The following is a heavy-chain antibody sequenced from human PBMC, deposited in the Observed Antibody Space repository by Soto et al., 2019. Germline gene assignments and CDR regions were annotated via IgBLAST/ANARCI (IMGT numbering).Heavy chain of an antibody. Sequence: EIQLVQSGAEVKKPGPAVKISCKISGYTFSDHYMHWVKHAPGKGLEWVGLVDPEDGETKYAQNFQGRVTITADTSTGSAYMELSSLSSEDTATYFCVLLVDEYHNRPGLYSWGQGTLVTVSS. J-gene: IGHJ4*02. CDR1: GYTFSDHY. V-gene: IGHV1-69-2*01. CDR3: VLLVDEYHNRPGLYS. D-gene: IGHD2-8*02. CDR2: VDPEDGET.